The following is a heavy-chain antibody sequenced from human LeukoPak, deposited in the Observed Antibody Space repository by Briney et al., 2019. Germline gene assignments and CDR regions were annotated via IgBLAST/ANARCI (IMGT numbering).Heavy chain of an antibody. V-gene: IGHV1-2*02. CDR1: VYTFTDYY. Sequence: ASVTVSFKASVYTFTDYYMHWVRQAPGQGQEGMGGINHNSCGTNYAQKFQCRVTMPMHTSISTAYTELSRLRSDDTAVYYCARDSYYDSSGYYSSEYFQHWGQGTLVTVSS. CDR2: INHNSCGT. J-gene: IGHJ1*01. D-gene: IGHD3-22*01. CDR3: ARDSYYDSSGYYSSEYFQH.